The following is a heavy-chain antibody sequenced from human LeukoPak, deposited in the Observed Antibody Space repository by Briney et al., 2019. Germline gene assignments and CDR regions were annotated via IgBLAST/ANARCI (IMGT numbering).Heavy chain of an antibody. CDR3: AREGIAAAGYYFDY. CDR2: IYTSGST. CDR1: GGSISSYY. V-gene: IGHV4-4*07. Sequence: SETLSLTCTVSGGSISSYYWSWIRQPAGKGLEWIGRIYTSGSTNYNPSLKSRVTMSVDTSKNQFSLKLSSVTAADTAVYYCAREGIAAAGYYFDYWGQGTLVTVSS. J-gene: IGHJ4*02. D-gene: IGHD6-13*01.